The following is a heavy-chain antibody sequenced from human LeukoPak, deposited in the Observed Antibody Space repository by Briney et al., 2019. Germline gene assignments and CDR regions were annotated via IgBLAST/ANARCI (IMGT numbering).Heavy chain of an antibody. CDR2: IYYSGCT. Sequence: PSETLSLTCTVSGGSISSSSYYWGWIRQPPGKGLEWIGSIYYSGCTYYNPSLKSRVTISVDTSKNQFSLKLSSVTAADTAVYYCARDGSFTIFGVVSLSNMDVWGKGTTVTVSS. D-gene: IGHD3-3*01. CDR1: GGSISSSSYY. J-gene: IGHJ6*03. V-gene: IGHV4-39*07. CDR3: ARDGSFTIFGVVSLSNMDV.